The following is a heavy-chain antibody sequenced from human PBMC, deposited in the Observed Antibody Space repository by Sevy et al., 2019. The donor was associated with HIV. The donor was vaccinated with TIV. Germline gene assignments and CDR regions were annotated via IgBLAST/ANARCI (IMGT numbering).Heavy chain of an antibody. Sequence: ASVKVSCKASGYTFTSYGISWVRQAPGQGLEWMGWISAYSGDTTYAQKLQGRVTMTTDTSTSTAYMELRRLRSDDTAMYYCARGDYYDGSLGYWGQGTLVTVSS. J-gene: IGHJ4*02. D-gene: IGHD3-22*01. CDR1: GYTFTSYG. CDR2: ISAYSGDT. V-gene: IGHV1-18*04. CDR3: ARGDYYDGSLGY.